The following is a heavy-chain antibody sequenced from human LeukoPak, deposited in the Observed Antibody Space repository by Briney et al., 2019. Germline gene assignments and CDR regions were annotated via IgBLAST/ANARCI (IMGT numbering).Heavy chain of an antibody. CDR3: ARVGLRWLGARTDYFDY. CDR2: INPNSGGT. J-gene: IGHJ4*02. CDR1: GYTFTGYY. Sequence: ASVKVSCKASGYTFTGYYMHWVRQAPGQGLEWMGWINPNSGGTNYAQKFQGRVTMTRDTSISTAYMELSRLRSDDTAVYYCARVGLRWLGARTDYFDYWGQGTLVTVSS. D-gene: IGHD4-23*01. V-gene: IGHV1-2*02.